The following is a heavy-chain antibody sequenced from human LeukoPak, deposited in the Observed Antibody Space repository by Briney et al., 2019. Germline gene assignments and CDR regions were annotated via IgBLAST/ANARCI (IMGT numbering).Heavy chain of an antibody. CDR1: GYTFTGYY. CDR2: INPNSGGA. CDR3: ARGDVDTAMAVDY. D-gene: IGHD5-18*01. J-gene: IGHJ4*02. Sequence: ASVKVSCKASGYTFTGYYMHWVRQAPGQGLEWMGWINPNSGGANYAQKFQGRVTMTRDTSISTAYMELSRLRSDDTAMYYCARGDVDTAMAVDYWGQGTLVTVSS. V-gene: IGHV1-2*02.